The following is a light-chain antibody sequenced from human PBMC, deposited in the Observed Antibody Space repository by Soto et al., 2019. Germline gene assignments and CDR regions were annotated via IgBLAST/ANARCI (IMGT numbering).Light chain of an antibody. V-gene: IGKV1-12*01. CDR2: AAS. CDR3: QQTDSFPLT. J-gene: IGKJ4*01. Sequence: DIPMTQSPSTVSASVGDRVTFTCRASQGIATWLAWYQQKPGKTPKLLIYAASSLQSGIPSRFSGSGSGTDFTLTINNLQPEDFATYYCQQTDSFPLTFGGGTKVGIK. CDR1: QGIATW.